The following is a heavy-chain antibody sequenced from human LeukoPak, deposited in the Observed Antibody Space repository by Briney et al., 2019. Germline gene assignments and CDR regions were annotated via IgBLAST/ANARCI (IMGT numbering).Heavy chain of an antibody. CDR1: GYSISSGYY. D-gene: IGHD5-18*01. Sequence: PSETLSLTCSVSGYSISSGYYWGWIRQPPGKGLEWIGSFSHSGNTDYNPSLKSRVTISVDTSKNQYSLKLSSVTAADTAVYYCARVLRGYSYGYLYYYYMDVWGKGTTVTVSS. V-gene: IGHV4-38-2*02. CDR2: FSHSGNT. J-gene: IGHJ6*03. CDR3: ARVLRGYSYGYLYYYYMDV.